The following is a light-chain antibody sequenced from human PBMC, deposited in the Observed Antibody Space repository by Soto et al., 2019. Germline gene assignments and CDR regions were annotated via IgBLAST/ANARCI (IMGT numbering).Light chain of an antibody. V-gene: IGKV3-20*01. Sequence: EIVLTQSPGTLSLSPGERATLSCRASQTVSSSYLAWYQQKPGQAPRILIYGASSRATGIPDRFSGSGSGTDFTLTSSRLEPEDFAVFYCHQCDTSPFTFGGGTKVEIK. J-gene: IGKJ4*01. CDR3: HQCDTSPFT. CDR1: QTVSSSY. CDR2: GAS.